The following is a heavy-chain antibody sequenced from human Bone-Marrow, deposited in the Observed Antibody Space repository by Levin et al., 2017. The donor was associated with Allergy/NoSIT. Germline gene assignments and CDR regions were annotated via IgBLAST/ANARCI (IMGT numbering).Heavy chain of an antibody. CDR2: IWYDGSKE. CDR1: GFTFSRSG. D-gene: IGHD1-26*01. CDR3: ARDSSASYSYFDH. Sequence: SGGSLRLSCAASGFTFSRSGMHWVRQAPGKGLEWVGVIWYDGSKEYYADSVKGRFTISRDNSNNTLYLQMSSLRPEDTAVYYCARDSSASYSYFDHWGQGTLVTVSS. V-gene: IGHV3-33*01. J-gene: IGHJ4*02.